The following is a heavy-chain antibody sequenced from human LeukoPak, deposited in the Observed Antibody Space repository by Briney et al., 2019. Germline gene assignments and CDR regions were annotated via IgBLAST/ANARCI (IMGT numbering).Heavy chain of an antibody. D-gene: IGHD3-22*01. Sequence: PGGSLRLSCAASGFTFSSYSMNWVRQAPGKGLEWVSSISSSSSYIYYADSVKGRFTISRDNAKNSLYLQMNSLRAEDTAVYYCAKDLSPTMIVVGSFDYWGQGTLVTVSS. CDR2: ISSSSSYI. V-gene: IGHV3-21*04. CDR1: GFTFSSYS. CDR3: AKDLSPTMIVVGSFDY. J-gene: IGHJ4*02.